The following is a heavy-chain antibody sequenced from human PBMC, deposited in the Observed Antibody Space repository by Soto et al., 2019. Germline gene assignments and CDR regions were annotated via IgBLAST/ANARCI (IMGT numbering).Heavy chain of an antibody. V-gene: IGHV3-23*01. D-gene: IGHD2-8*01. Sequence: EVQLSQSGGGWVQPGGSLRLSCSASGFIFASYAMSWVRQAPGKGLEWVSVISGSAGTTDYAGSVTGRFTISRDNSKNTLYLHMNSLKGEDTAVYYCAKNGPAYADAFDSWSQGTMVTVSS. CDR2: ISGSAGTT. CDR1: GFIFASYA. CDR3: AKNGPAYADAFDS. J-gene: IGHJ3*01.